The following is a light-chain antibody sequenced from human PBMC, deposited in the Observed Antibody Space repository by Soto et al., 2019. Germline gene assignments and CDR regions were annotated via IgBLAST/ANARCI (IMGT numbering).Light chain of an antibody. CDR2: EGS. V-gene: IGLV2-23*01. J-gene: IGLJ1*01. CDR1: SSDVGSYNL. CDR3: CSYAGSSTYV. Sequence: QSVLTQPASVSGSPGQSITISCTGTSSDVGSYNLVSWYQQHPGKAPKLMIYEGSKRPSRVSNRFSGSKSGNTASLTISGLQDEDEPDYSRCSYAGSSTYVFGTGTKVTV.